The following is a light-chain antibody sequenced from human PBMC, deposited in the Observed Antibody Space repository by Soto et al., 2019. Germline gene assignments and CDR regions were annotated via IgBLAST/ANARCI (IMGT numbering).Light chain of an antibody. CDR3: SSYTSSSTLYV. CDR1: SNDVGGYNY. CDR2: DVS. J-gene: IGLJ1*01. Sequence: QSVLTQPASVSGSPGQSITISCTGTSNDVGGYNYVSWYQQHPGKAPKLMIYDVSNRPSGVSNRFSGSKFGNTASLTISGLQAEDEADYYCSSYTSSSTLYVFGTGTKATV. V-gene: IGLV2-14*01.